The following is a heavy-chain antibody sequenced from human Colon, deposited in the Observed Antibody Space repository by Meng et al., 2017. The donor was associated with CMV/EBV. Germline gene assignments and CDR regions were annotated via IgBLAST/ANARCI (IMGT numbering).Heavy chain of an antibody. J-gene: IGHJ5*02. CDR2: INSDGSST. CDR3: ARDCSSTSCYRTGFDP. V-gene: IGHV3-74*01. D-gene: IGHD2-2*01. Sequence: ESLKISCAASGFTMEDYAMHWVRQAPGKGLVWVSRINSDGSSTNYADSVKGRFTISRDNAKNTLYLQMNSLRAEDTAVYYCARDCSSTSCYRTGFDPWGQGTLVTVSS. CDR1: GFTMEDYA.